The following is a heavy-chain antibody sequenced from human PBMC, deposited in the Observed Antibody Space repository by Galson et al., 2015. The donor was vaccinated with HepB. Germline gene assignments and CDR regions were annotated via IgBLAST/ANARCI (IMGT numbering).Heavy chain of an antibody. CDR1: GFTFSSYG. D-gene: IGHD2-15*01. CDR2: IWYDGSNK. V-gene: IGHV3-33*01. CDR3: ARDSEPSEGYCSGGSCYLGEVSGTPNYYYYGMDV. Sequence: SLRLSCAASGFTFSSYGMHWVRQAPGKGLEWVAVIWYDGSNKYYADSVKGRFTISRDNSKNTLYLQMNSLRAEDTAVYYCARDSEPSEGYCSGGSCYLGEVSGTPNYYYYGMDVWGQGTTVTVSS. J-gene: IGHJ6*02.